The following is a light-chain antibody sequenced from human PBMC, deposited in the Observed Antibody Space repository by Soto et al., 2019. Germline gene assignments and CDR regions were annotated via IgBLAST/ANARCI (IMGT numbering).Light chain of an antibody. V-gene: IGLV2-14*03. Sequence: QSALTQPASVSGSPGQSITISCTGTAFDVGGYYHVSWYQQHPGKAPKLVIYDVNNRPSGVSNRFSASKSGITASLTISGLQAEDEAAYYCSSYTSSNTLVFGGGTKLTVL. CDR2: DVN. CDR1: AFDVGGYYH. CDR3: SSYTSSNTLV. J-gene: IGLJ3*02.